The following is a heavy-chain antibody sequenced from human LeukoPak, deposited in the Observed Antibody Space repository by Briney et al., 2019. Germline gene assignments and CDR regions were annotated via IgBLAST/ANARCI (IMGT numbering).Heavy chain of an antibody. J-gene: IGHJ4*02. Sequence: SETLSLTCTVSGGSINSYYWGWIRQPPGGGLEWVGYIYYSGKINYNPSPKSRGTTSLEASYNQFSLNLSSVTAADRAVYYCAREDAHGGTHFDYWGQGTLVTVSS. CDR2: IYYSGKI. V-gene: IGHV4-59*01. CDR3: AREDAHGGTHFDY. CDR1: GGSINSYY. D-gene: IGHD4-23*01.